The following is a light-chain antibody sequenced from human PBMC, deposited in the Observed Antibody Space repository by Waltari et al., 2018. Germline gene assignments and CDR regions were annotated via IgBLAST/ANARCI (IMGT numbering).Light chain of an antibody. J-gene: IGKJ4*01. CDR1: TGVSGW. CDR2: RTA. Sequence: IQMTQSPSSVSASVGHTVTLNGRASTGVSGWLSWYQQKPGKAPNLLLYRTADLHTGVPSRFSGSGSETEFTLTISGLQPEDFATYYCQQATSLPPTFGGGTKVEI. CDR3: QQATSLPPT. V-gene: IGKV1-12*01.